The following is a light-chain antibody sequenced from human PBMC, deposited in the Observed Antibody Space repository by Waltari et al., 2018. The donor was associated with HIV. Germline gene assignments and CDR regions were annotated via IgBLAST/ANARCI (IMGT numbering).Light chain of an antibody. CDR2: AAS. CDR3: QQTYSIPQT. Sequence: DIQMTQPLSSLSGSVGDRVTINCRASQNISTYLAWYQQKPGKAPKLLIYAASNVRSGVPSMFSGTGSGTDFTLTISSIQPEDFATYYCQQTYSIPQTFGKVTKLEVK. V-gene: IGKV1-39*01. J-gene: IGKJ2*01. CDR1: QNISTY.